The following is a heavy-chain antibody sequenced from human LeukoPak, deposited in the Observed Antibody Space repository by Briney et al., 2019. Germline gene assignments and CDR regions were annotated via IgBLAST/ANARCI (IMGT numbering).Heavy chain of an antibody. CDR2: MSISGGST. CDR1: GSTFSNYA. D-gene: IGHD3-10*01. V-gene: IGHV3-23*01. J-gene: IGHJ4*02. CDR3: AKGNLWSYFDY. Sequence: GGSLRLSCAASGSTFSNYAMAWVRQAPGKGLEWVSTMSISGGSTYYADSVKGRFTISRDISKNTLYLQLNSLRAEDTAVYYCAKGNLWSYFDYWGQGTLVTVSS.